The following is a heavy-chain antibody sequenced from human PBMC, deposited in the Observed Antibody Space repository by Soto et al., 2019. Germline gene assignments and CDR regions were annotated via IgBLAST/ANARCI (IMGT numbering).Heavy chain of an antibody. CDR1: GFTFDDYA. Sequence: GGSLRLSCAASGFTFDDYAMHWVRQAPGKGLEWVSGISWNSGSIGYADSVKGRFTISRDNAKNSLYLQMNSLRAEDTAVYYCARVADYWGQGTLVTVSS. CDR2: ISWNSGSI. V-gene: IGHV3-9*01. CDR3: ARVADY. J-gene: IGHJ4*02.